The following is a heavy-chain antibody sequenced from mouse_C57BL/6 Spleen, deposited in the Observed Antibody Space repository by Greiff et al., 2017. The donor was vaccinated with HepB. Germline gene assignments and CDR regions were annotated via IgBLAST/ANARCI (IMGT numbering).Heavy chain of an antibody. J-gene: IGHJ4*01. D-gene: IGHD1-1*01. CDR2: IYPGNSDT. V-gene: IGHV1-5*01. CDR3: TRSHYYGSSYYAMDY. CDR1: GYTFTSYW. Sequence: EVKLQESGTVLARPGASVKMSCKTSGYTFTSYWMHWVKQRPGQGLEWIGAIYPGNSDTSYNQKFKGKAKLTAVTSASTAYMELSSLTNEDSAVYYCTRSHYYGSSYYAMDYWCQGTSVTVSS.